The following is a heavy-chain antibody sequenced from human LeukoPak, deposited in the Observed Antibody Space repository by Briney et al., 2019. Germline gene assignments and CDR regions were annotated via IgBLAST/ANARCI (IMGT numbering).Heavy chain of an antibody. V-gene: IGHV4-34*01. J-gene: IGHJ4*02. Sequence: SETLSLTCAVYGGSFSGYYWSWIRQPLGKGLEWIGEINHSGSTNYNPSLKSRVTISVDTSKNQFSLKLSSVTAADTAVYYCARSDIAAAGAPFDYWGQGTLVTVSS. CDR1: GGSFSGYY. D-gene: IGHD6-13*01. CDR2: INHSGST. CDR3: ARSDIAAAGAPFDY.